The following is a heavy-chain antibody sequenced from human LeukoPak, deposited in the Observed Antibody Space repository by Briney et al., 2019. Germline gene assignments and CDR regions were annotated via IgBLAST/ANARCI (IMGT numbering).Heavy chain of an antibody. CDR3: ARLLSYFDY. CDR1: GFTFSDYW. CDR2: IKQDGSEK. Sequence: GGSLRLSCAASGFTFSDYWMSWMRQAPGKGLEWVANIKQDGSEKYYVDSVKGRFTISRDNAKNSLYLQMNSLRAEDTAVYYCARLLSYFDYWGQGTLVTVSS. J-gene: IGHJ4*02. V-gene: IGHV3-7*01.